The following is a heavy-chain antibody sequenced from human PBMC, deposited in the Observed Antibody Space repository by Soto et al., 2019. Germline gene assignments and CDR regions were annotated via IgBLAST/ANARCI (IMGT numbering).Heavy chain of an antibody. D-gene: IGHD3-10*01. Sequence: ASVKVSCKASGYMFISYGIYWVRQAPGQGLEWMGWISAYNGNTKYAQNLQGRVTMTTDTSTSTAYMEMRSLRFDDTAVYYCVRDLDGSGSYYTDYWGPGTLVTVSS. CDR1: GYMFISYG. CDR2: ISAYNGNT. J-gene: IGHJ4*02. CDR3: VRDLDGSGSYYTDY. V-gene: IGHV1-18*01.